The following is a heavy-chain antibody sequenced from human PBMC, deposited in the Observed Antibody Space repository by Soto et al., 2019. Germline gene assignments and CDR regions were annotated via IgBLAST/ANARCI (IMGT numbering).Heavy chain of an antibody. CDR1: GGSISSSNW. V-gene: IGHV4-4*02. J-gene: IGHJ3*02. D-gene: IGHD3-16*02. CDR3: ARAVLVWGSYRDAFDI. Sequence: QVQLQESGPGLVKPSGTLSLTCAVSGGSISSSNWWSWVRQPPGKGLERIGEIYHSGSTNYNPSLKSRVTISVDKSKNQLSLKLSSVTAADTAVYYCARAVLVWGSYRDAFDIWGQGTMVTVSS. CDR2: IYHSGST.